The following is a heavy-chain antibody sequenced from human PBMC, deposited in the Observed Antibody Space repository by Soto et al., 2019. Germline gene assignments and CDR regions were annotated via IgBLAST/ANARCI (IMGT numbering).Heavy chain of an antibody. D-gene: IGHD6-19*01. CDR2: TYYRSKWYN. J-gene: IGHJ6*02. V-gene: IGHV6-1*01. Sequence: SQTLSLTCVISGDSVSSNSAAWNWIRQSPSRGLEWLGRTYYRSKWYNDYAVSVKSRITINPDTSKNQFSLQLNSVTPEDTAVYYCARGRREWLSNYYGMDVWGQGTTVTVS. CDR3: ARGRREWLSNYYGMDV. CDR1: GDSVSSNSAA.